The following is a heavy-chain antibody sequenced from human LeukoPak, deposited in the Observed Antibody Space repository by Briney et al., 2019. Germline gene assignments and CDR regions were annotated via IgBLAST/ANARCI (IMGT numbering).Heavy chain of an antibody. D-gene: IGHD5-24*01. CDR3: AKKRDAFDI. V-gene: IGHV3-23*01. Sequence: PGGSLRLSCVASGFTFSSYAMGWVRQAPGKRPEWVSSLTGSGGTTYYVDSVKGRFTISRDNSKNTLYLHMNSLRAEDTAMYYCAKKRDAFDIWGQGTVVAVSS. J-gene: IGHJ3*02. CDR2: LTGSGGTT. CDR1: GFTFSSYA.